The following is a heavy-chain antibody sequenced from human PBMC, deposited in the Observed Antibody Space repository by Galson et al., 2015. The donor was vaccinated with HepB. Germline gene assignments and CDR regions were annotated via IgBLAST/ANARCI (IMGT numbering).Heavy chain of an antibody. Sequence: SLRLSCAASGFTFSSYWMTWVRQAPGKGLEWVAVISYDGSKKYYADSVKGRFTISRDNSKSTLYLQMNSLRPEDTAVYYCAKDRLGWELLKFYSGLDVWGQGTTVTVSS. D-gene: IGHD1-26*01. CDR3: AKDRLGWELLKFYSGLDV. CDR1: GFTFSSYW. J-gene: IGHJ6*02. CDR2: ISYDGSKK. V-gene: IGHV3-30*18.